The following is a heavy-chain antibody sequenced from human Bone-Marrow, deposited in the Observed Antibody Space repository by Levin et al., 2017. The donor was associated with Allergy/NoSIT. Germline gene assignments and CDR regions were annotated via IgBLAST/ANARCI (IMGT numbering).Heavy chain of an antibody. CDR2: IQSKIDGGTT. D-gene: IGHD6-19*01. Sequence: PGESLKISCAASGFTFSNAWMTWVRQAPGKGLEWVGRIQSKIDGGTTNYAAPVKGRFTISRDDSKNTLYLQMNSLKSEDTAVYYCTTGGDTTGITGGDRSGWVWTAFDIWGQGTTVTVSS. J-gene: IGHJ3*02. CDR1: GFTFSNAW. V-gene: IGHV3-15*01. CDR3: TTGGDTTGITGGDRSGWVWTAFDI.